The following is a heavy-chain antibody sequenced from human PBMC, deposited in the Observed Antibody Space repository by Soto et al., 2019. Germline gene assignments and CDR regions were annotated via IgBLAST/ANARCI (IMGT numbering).Heavy chain of an antibody. CDR3: TSTMFHYDSNGYFPYYFDY. CDR2: ISNDGSKK. CDR1: GFTFSRYG. D-gene: IGHD3-22*01. V-gene: IGHV3-30*03. Sequence: QVQLVESGGGVVQPGRSLRLSCAVSGFTFSRYGMHWVRQAPGKGLEWVAVISNDGSKKYYADSVKGRFTISRDNSKNTLYLQMNSLRAEDTALYYCTSTMFHYDSNGYFPYYFDYWGQGTLVTVSS. J-gene: IGHJ4*02.